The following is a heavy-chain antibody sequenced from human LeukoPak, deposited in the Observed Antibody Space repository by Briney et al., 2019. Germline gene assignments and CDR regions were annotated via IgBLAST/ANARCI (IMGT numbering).Heavy chain of an antibody. D-gene: IGHD6-13*01. Sequence: GGSLRLSCAASGFTFSSYEMNWVRPAPGKGLEWVSYISSSGSTIYYADSVKGRFTISRDNAKNSLYLQMNSLRAEDTAVYYCARIRYSSSFGDWGQGTLVTVSS. CDR2: ISSSGSTI. CDR3: ARIRYSSSFGD. V-gene: IGHV3-48*03. CDR1: GFTFSSYE. J-gene: IGHJ4*02.